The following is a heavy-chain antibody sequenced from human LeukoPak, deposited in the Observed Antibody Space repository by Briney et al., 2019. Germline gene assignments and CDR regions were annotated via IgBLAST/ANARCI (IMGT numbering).Heavy chain of an antibody. V-gene: IGHV4-31*03. J-gene: IGHJ5*02. CDR2: IYYSGST. D-gene: IGHD3-22*01. Sequence: PSQTLSLTCTVSGGSISSGGYYWSWIRQHPGKGLEWIGYIYYSGSTYYNPSLKSRVTISVDTSKNQFSLKLSSVTAADTAVYYCARGPVVVVITTLGNWFDPWGQGTLVTVSS. CDR1: GGSISSGGYY. CDR3: ARGPVVVVITTLGNWFDP.